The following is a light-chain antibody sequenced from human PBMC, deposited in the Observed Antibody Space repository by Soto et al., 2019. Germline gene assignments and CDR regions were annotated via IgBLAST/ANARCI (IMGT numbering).Light chain of an antibody. CDR3: GAWDSSLSVVL. Sequence: QSVLTQPPSMSAAPGQKVTISCSGSTSNIENNYVSWYQHLPGTAPKLLIYGNDERPSGIPDRFSASKSGTSATLGITGLQIGDEADYYCGAWDSSLSVVLFGGGTKVTVL. CDR2: GND. CDR1: TSNIENNY. J-gene: IGLJ2*01. V-gene: IGLV1-51*01.